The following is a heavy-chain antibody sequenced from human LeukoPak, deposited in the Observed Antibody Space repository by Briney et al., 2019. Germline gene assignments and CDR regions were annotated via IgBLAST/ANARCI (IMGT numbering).Heavy chain of an antibody. CDR2: IYSGGGT. CDR1: GFTVSSDY. J-gene: IGHJ4*02. CDR3: ARVIRGGVDY. D-gene: IGHD3-10*01. Sequence: GGSLRLSCAASGFTVSSDYMSWVRQAPGKGLEWVSVIYSGGGTYYADSVRGRFTISRDKSKNTLDLQMNSLRVEDTAVYYCARVIRGGVDYWGQGTLVTVSS. V-gene: IGHV3-53*01.